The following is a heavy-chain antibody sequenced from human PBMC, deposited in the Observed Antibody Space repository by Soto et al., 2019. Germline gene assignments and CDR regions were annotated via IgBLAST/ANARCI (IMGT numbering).Heavy chain of an antibody. D-gene: IGHD3-3*01. Sequence: GGSLRLSCAASGFTFSSYSMNWVRQAPGKGLEWVSYISSSSSTIYYADSVKGRFTISRDNAKNSLYLQMNSLRDEDTAVYYCARSPIINYDFWSGYYGMDVWGQGTTVTVSS. CDR1: GFTFSSYS. CDR3: ARSPIINYDFWSGYYGMDV. CDR2: ISSSSSTI. J-gene: IGHJ6*02. V-gene: IGHV3-48*02.